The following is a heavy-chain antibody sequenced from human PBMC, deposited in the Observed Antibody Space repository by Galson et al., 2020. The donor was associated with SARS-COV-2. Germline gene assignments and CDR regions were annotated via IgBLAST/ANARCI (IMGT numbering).Heavy chain of an antibody. J-gene: IGHJ4*02. CDR1: GFTFDDYA. CDR3: ARDFPPIDY. Sequence: GGSLRLSCAASGFTFDDYAMHWVRQSPGKGLEWVSAITWNSGSIGYADSVEGRFTISRDNAKNTLYLQMNSLRAEDTAVYYCARDFPPIDYWGQGTLVTVSS. V-gene: IGHV3-9*01. CDR2: ITWNSGSI.